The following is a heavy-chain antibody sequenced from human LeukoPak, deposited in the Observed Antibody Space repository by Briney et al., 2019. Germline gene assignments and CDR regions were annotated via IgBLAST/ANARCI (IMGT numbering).Heavy chain of an antibody. V-gene: IGHV4-59*11. J-gene: IGHJ3*02. CDR3: ARDYYDSRGEAFDI. CDR2: IFYVGST. D-gene: IGHD3-22*01. Sequence: SETLSLTCTVSGDSIGSHYWSWIRQPPGKGLEWTGYIFYVGSTNYNPSLKSRVTISVDTSQNQFSLKLNSVTAADTAVYYCARDYYDSRGEAFDIWGQGSMVTVSS. CDR1: GDSIGSHY.